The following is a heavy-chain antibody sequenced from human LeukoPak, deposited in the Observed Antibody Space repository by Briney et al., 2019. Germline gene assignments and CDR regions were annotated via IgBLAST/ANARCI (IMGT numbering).Heavy chain of an antibody. Sequence: SVKVSCKASGGTFSTFFISWVRQAPGQGLEWMGGVIPIYDAPNYARKFQGRVTMTTDESTNTAYMELNSLTSEDTAVYYCARGADYYQYYFDYWGQGTLVTVSS. V-gene: IGHV1-69*05. CDR2: VIPIYDAP. D-gene: IGHD3-9*01. J-gene: IGHJ4*02. CDR3: ARGADYYQYYFDY. CDR1: GGTFSTFF.